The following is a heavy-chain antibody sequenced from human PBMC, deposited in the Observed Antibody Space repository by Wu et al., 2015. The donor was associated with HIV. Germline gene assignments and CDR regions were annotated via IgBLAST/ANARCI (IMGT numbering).Heavy chain of an antibody. V-gene: IGHV1-69*11. CDR1: GGSFSSYA. Sequence: QVQLVQSGAEVKKPESSVKVSCKASGGSFSSYAISWVRQAPGQGLEWMGRIIPILGTANYAQKFQGRVTITTDESTSTVYMDLSSLRSEDTAVYYCVRGYSGDTNLDSWFDTWGQGTQVTVFS. J-gene: IGHJ5*01. CDR2: IIPILGTA. D-gene: IGHD1-1*01. CDR3: VRGYSGDTNLDSWFDT.